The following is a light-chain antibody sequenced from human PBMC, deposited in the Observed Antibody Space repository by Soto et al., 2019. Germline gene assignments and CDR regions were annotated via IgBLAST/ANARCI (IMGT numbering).Light chain of an antibody. J-gene: IGKJ4*01. CDR2: DAS. Sequence: EIVLTQSPATLSLSPGERATLSCRASQSVSSYLAWYQQKPGQAPRLLIYDASNRATGIPARFSSSGSRTVFTLTFCRLDPEDFAIYYCQQRCKWPLTFGGGTKVEIK. CDR1: QSVSSY. CDR3: QQRCKWPLT. V-gene: IGKV3-11*01.